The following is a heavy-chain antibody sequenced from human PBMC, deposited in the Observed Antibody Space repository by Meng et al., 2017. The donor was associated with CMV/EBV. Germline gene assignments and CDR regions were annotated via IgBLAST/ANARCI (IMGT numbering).Heavy chain of an antibody. CDR3: ARDRNSEELVNAFDI. CDR1: GYTFTSYG. J-gene: IGHJ3*02. V-gene: IGHV1-18*01. D-gene: IGHD6-13*01. Sequence: ASVKVSCKASGYTFTSYGISWVRQAPGQGLEWMGWISAYNGNTNYAQKLQGRVTMTTDTSTSTAYMELRGLRSDDTAVYYCARDRNSEELVNAFDIWGQGTMVTVSS. CDR2: ISAYNGNT.